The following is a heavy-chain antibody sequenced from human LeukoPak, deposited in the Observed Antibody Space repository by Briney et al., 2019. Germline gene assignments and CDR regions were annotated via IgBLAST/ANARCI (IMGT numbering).Heavy chain of an antibody. D-gene: IGHD3-22*01. J-gene: IGHJ4*02. CDR2: INPSGGST. CDR1: GYTFTSYY. CDR3: ARDFYNYDSSGYYAPPGGY. V-gene: IGHV1-46*03. Sequence: AAVKVSCKASGYTFTSYYMHWVRQAPGQGLEGMGVINPSGGSTSYAQKFQGRVTMTRDTSTSTVYMELSSLRSEDTAVYYCARDFYNYDSSGYYAPPGGYWGQGTLVTVSS.